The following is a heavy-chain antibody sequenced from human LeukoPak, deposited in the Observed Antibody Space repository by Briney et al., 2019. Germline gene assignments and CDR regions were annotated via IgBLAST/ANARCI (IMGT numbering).Heavy chain of an antibody. Sequence: SETLSLTCTVSGGSISGYYWTWIRQPPGKGLEWIGYIYYSGSAYYNPSLKSRVAMSVDTSKNQFSLKLSSVTAADTAVYYCAKGDGLFDYWGQGTLVTVSS. V-gene: IGHV4-59*08. J-gene: IGHJ4*02. CDR3: AKGDGLFDY. CDR2: IYYSGSA. D-gene: IGHD5-24*01. CDR1: GGSISGYY.